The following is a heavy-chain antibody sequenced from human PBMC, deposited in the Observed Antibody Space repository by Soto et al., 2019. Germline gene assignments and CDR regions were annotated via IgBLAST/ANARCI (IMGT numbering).Heavy chain of an antibody. CDR3: ARGGWLFSGYTVYAFDI. J-gene: IGHJ3*02. D-gene: IGHD3-22*01. CDR2: IDHSGSS. V-gene: IGHV4-34*01. Sequence: PSETLSLTCAVYGGPFSDYSWTWIRQPPGKGLEWIAEIDHSGSSNFSPSLKSRVTISIDTSKNQFSLKLSSVTAADTAVYYCARGGWLFSGYTVYAFDIWGQGTMVTVSS. CDR1: GGPFSDYS.